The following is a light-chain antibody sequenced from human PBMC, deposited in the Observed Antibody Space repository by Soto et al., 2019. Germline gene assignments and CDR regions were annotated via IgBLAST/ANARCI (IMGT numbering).Light chain of an antibody. CDR1: SSDVGGYNY. CDR3: SSYTSSTPFYV. V-gene: IGLV2-14*01. J-gene: IGLJ1*01. Sequence: QSALTQPASVSGSPGQPITISCTGTSSDVGGYNYVSWYQQHPGKAPKLMIYEVSNRPSGVSNRFSGSKSGNTASLTISGLQAEDEADYYCSSYTSSTPFYVFGTGTKLTVL. CDR2: EVS.